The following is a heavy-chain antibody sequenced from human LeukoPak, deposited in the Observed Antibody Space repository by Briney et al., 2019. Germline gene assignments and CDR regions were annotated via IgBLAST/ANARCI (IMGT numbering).Heavy chain of an antibody. V-gene: IGHV3-48*02. Sequence: GGSLRLSCAASGFTFSSYSMNWVRQAPGKGLEWVPYISSSSSTIYYADSVKGRFTISRDNAKNSLYLQMNSLRDEDTAVYYCARGYSLGYYFDYWGQGTLVTVSS. CDR1: GFTFSSYS. D-gene: IGHD3-16*01. CDR3: ARGYSLGYYFDY. CDR2: ISSSSSTI. J-gene: IGHJ4*02.